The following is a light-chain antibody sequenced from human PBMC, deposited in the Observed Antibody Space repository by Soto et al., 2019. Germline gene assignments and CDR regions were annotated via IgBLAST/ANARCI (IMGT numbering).Light chain of an antibody. CDR3: HQTYSPPDT. CDR2: EAS. V-gene: IGKV1-39*01. CDR1: QSIDTH. J-gene: IGKJ1*01. Sequence: DIRMTQSPSSLSASVGDRVTITCRASQSIDTHLTWYQQHPGKAPNALIYEASNLQSGVPSRFSGSGSGTDFTLTISGLQPDDSATYYCHQTYSPPDTFGQGTKVEIK.